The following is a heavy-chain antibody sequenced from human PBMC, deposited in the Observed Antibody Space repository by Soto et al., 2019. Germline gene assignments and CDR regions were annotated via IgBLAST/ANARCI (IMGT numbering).Heavy chain of an antibody. CDR3: AKETRSRAVTATRVNGMDV. CDR1: GFSFIDFG. D-gene: IGHD2-21*02. CDR2: ISPDGSNQ. J-gene: IGHJ6*02. V-gene: IGHV3-30*18. Sequence: QVQLVESGGGVGQPGRSLRLSCAPSGFSFIDFGMHWVRQAPGQVLEWVAAISPDGSNQYYGDSVKRRFSISRDHSNNRLYLQMNNLKVEDSAIYFCAKETRSRAVTATRVNGMDVWGQGSTVTVAS.